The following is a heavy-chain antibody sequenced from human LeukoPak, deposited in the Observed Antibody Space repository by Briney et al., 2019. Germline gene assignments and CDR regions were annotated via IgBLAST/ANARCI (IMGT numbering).Heavy chain of an antibody. CDR1: GFTFTNYG. CDR2: IQYDGGNK. Sequence: GGSLRLSCTASGFTFTNYGIHWVRQAPGKGLEWVAFIQYDGGNKYYADSVKGRFTISRGNAKNSLYLQMNSLRDEDTAVYYCARGDSSGPDYYYYMDVWGKGTTVTISS. CDR3: ARGDSSGPDYYYYMDV. J-gene: IGHJ6*03. V-gene: IGHV3-30*02. D-gene: IGHD6-19*01.